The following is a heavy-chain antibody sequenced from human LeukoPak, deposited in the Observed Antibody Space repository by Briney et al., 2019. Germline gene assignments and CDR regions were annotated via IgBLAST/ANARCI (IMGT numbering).Heavy chain of an antibody. D-gene: IGHD2-2*01. CDR1: GFTFSSYA. J-gene: IGHJ4*02. CDR2: ISGSALSGSGGRT. V-gene: IGHV3-23*01. Sequence: GGSLRLSCAASGFTFSSYAMSWVRQAPGKGLEWVSAISGSALSGSGGRTYYADSVKGRFTISRDNSKNTLYLQMNSLRAEDTAVYYCAKEALKAAILGYYFDYWGQGTLVTVSS. CDR3: AKEALKAAILGYYFDY.